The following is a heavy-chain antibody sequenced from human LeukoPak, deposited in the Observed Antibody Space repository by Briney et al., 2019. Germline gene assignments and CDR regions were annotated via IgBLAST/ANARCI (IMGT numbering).Heavy chain of an antibody. CDR1: GGSISSGGYY. D-gene: IGHD6-13*01. Sequence: PSQTLSLTCTVSGGSISSGGYYWSWIRQPPGKGLEWIGYIYHSGSTYYNPSLKSRVTISVDTSKNQFSLNLTSVTAADRAVYYCARGGQQPYDFWGQGSLVTVSS. CDR2: IYHSGST. V-gene: IGHV4-30-2*01. CDR3: ARGGQQPYDF. J-gene: IGHJ4*02.